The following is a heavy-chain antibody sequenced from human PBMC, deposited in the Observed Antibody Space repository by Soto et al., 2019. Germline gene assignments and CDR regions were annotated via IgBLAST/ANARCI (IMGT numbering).Heavy chain of an antibody. D-gene: IGHD3-10*01. CDR2: IWYDGSNK. J-gene: IGHJ4*02. V-gene: IGHV3-33*01. CDR3: ARDRARYGSGSYYAY. Sequence: QVQLVESGGGVVQPGRSLRLSCAASGFTFSSYGMQWVRQAPSKGLEWVAVIWYDGSNKYYADSVKGRFTISRDNSKNTLYLQMNSLRAEDTAVYYCARDRARYGSGSYYAYWGQGTLVTVSS. CDR1: GFTFSSYG.